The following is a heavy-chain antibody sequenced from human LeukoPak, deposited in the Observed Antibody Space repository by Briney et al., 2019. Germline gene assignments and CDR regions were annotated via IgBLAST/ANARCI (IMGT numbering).Heavy chain of an antibody. Sequence: PGGSLRLSCAASGFTFRNYAMNWVRQAPGKGLEWVSSISGSGGGANYADSVKGRFTIPRDNSKNTLYVQMNSLRAEDTAVYYCAKNLESFGDSATDYWGQGTLVTVSS. CDR3: AKNLESFGDSATDY. CDR1: GFTFRNYA. V-gene: IGHV3-23*01. J-gene: IGHJ4*02. CDR2: ISGSGGGA. D-gene: IGHD4-17*01.